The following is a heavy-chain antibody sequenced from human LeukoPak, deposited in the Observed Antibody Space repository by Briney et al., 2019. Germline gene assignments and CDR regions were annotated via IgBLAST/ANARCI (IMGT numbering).Heavy chain of an antibody. D-gene: IGHD6-13*01. V-gene: IGHV4-59*01. CDR3: ARFSFSSSDFDY. CDR2: IYYSGST. Sequence: SETLSLTRTVSGGSISSYYWNWIRQPPGKGLEWIGYIYYSGSTNYNPSLKSRVTISVDTSKNQFSLKLTSVTAADTAVYYCARFSFSSSDFDYWGQGTLVTVSS. CDR1: GGSISSYY. J-gene: IGHJ4*02.